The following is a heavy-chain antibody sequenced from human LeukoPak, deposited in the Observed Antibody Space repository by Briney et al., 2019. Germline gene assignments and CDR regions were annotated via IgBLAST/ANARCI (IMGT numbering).Heavy chain of an antibody. Sequence: PSQTLSLTCTVSGGSIRSGDYYWSWIRQPPGKGLEWIGYIYYSGSTYYNPSLKSRVTISVDTSKNQFSLKLSSVTAADTAVYYCARYNGDYDWYFDLWGRGTLVTVSS. D-gene: IGHD4-17*01. CDR2: IYYSGST. CDR3: ARYNGDYDWYFDL. V-gene: IGHV4-30-4*01. CDR1: GGSIRSGDYY. J-gene: IGHJ2*01.